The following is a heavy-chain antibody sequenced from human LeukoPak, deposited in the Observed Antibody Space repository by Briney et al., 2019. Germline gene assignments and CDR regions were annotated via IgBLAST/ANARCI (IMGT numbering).Heavy chain of an antibody. Sequence: GESLKISCKGSGYSFTSYWIGWVRQMPEKRLEWMGISSPDDSDTCYSKPFHGQTTISDATSISTAYLQWSSLKASNTAMYYCARYVRSGYYVYYYYGIDVWGQGTMVTVSS. V-gene: IGHV5-51*01. CDR2: SSPDDSDT. J-gene: IGHJ6*02. CDR3: ARYVRSGYYVYYYYGIDV. CDR1: GYSFTSYW. D-gene: IGHD3-22*01.